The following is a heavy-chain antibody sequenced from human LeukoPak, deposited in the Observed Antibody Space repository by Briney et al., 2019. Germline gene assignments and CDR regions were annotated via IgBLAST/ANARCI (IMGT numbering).Heavy chain of an antibody. D-gene: IGHD3-22*01. CDR3: ARDSDYYDSSGYVDY. J-gene: IGHJ4*02. Sequence: GGSLRLSCAASGFTFSSYGMHWVRQAPGKGLEWDSAISGSGGSTYHADSVKGRFTISRDNSKNTLYLQMNSLRAEGTAVYYCARDSDYYDSSGYVDYWGQGTLVTVSS. CDR1: GFTFSSYG. CDR2: ISGSGGST. V-gene: IGHV3-23*01.